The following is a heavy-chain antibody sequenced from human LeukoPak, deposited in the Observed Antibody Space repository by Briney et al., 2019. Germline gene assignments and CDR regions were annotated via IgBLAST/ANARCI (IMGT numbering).Heavy chain of an antibody. CDR2: ISGSSSYI. CDR3: AILQLERRPYYYGMDV. CDR1: GFTFSSYS. V-gene: IGHV3-21*01. Sequence: GGSLRLSCAASGFTFSSYSMNWVRQAPGKGLEWVSSISGSSSYIYYADSVKGRFTISRDNAKNSLYLQMNSLRAEDTAVYYCAILQLERRPYYYGMDVWGKGTTVTVSS. J-gene: IGHJ6*04. D-gene: IGHD1-1*01.